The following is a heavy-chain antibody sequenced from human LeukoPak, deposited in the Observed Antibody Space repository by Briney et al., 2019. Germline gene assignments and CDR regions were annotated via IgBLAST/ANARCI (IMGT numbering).Heavy chain of an antibody. D-gene: IGHD6-13*01. CDR3: AERDAAGLDY. CDR1: GFTFTTYS. J-gene: IGHJ4*02. V-gene: IGHV3-30*02. CDR2: IRYDGSNK. Sequence: GGSLRLSCAASGFTFTTYSMNWVRQAPGKGLEWVAFIRYDGSNKYYADSVKGRFTISRDNSKNTLYLQMNSLRAEDTAVYYCAERDAAGLDYWGQGTLVTVSS.